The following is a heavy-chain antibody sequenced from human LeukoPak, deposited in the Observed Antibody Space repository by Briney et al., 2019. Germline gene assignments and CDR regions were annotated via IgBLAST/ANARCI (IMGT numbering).Heavy chain of an antibody. CDR3: ARVGATVRDNWFDP. V-gene: IGHV4-59*01. CDR1: GGSISSYY. CDR2: IYYSGST. Sequence: SETLSLTCTVSGGSISSYYWSWIRQPPGKGLEWIGCIYYSGSTNYNPSLKSRVTISVDTSKNQFSLKLSSVTAADTAVYYCARVGATVRDNWFDPWGQGTLVTVSS. J-gene: IGHJ5*02. D-gene: IGHD4-11*01.